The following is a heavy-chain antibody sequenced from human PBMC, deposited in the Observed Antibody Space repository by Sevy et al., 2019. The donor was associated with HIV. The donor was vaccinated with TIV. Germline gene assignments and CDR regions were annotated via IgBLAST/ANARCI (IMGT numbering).Heavy chain of an antibody. CDR1: DASITTNY. V-gene: IGHV4-59*01. J-gene: IGHJ3*02. Sequence: SETLSLTCLVSDASITTNYWSWIRQAPGKGLEWIGYFFHGGTTNYNRSLKSRVTISGDTSKNEFSLRLTSVTAADTAVYYCARSRAYPRDSDDGFANWGQGTMVTVS. D-gene: IGHD2-21*01. CDR2: FFHGGTT. CDR3: ARSRAYPRDSDDGFAN.